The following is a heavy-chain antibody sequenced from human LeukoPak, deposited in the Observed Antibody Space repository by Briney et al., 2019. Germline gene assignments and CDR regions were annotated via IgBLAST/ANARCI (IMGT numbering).Heavy chain of an antibody. CDR3: ATYGPASGGYTFEY. CDR1: GGSISNGYW. D-gene: IGHD2-15*01. CDR2: INHSGST. V-gene: IGHV4-4*02. Sequence: SETLSLTCAVSGGSISNGYWWSWVRPPPVKGLEWIGEINHSGSTHYNPSLKSRAPISLDMSKNQFSLTLSSVTAADTAVYYCATYGPASGGYTFEYWGQGALVTVSS. J-gene: IGHJ4*02.